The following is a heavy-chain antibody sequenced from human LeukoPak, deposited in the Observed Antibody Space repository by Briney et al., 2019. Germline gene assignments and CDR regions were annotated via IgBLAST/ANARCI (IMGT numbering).Heavy chain of an antibody. J-gene: IGHJ4*02. Sequence: PGGSLRLSCAASGFTFSSYSMNWVRQAPGKGVEGVSYISSSSSTIYYADSVKGRFTISRDNAKNSLYLQMNSLRAEDTAVYYCARSTLGYCSSTSCSLDYWGQGTLVTVSS. CDR1: GFTFSSYS. D-gene: IGHD2-2*01. V-gene: IGHV3-48*01. CDR2: ISSSSSTI. CDR3: ARSTLGYCSSTSCSLDY.